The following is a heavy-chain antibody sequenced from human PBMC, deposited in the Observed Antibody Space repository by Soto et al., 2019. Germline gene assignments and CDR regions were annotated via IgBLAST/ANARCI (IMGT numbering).Heavy chain of an antibody. V-gene: IGHV4-59*08. CDR2: ISNTGTT. CDR1: GDSISTYY. D-gene: IGHD4-17*01. J-gene: IGHJ5*01. CDR3: ARHVYSDSGHLFDS. Sequence: SETLSLTCTVSGDSISTYYWSWFRQPPGKGLEWIGYISNTGTTDYYPSLKSRVTMSLDTSKNQFYLILISLTAADTAVYYCARHVYSDSGHLFDSWGRGTLVTVSS.